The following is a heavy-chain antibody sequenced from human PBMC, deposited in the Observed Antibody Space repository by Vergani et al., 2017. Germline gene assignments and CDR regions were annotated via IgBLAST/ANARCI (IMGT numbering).Heavy chain of an antibody. V-gene: IGHV4-61*02. CDR3: ARSSLSSTYNWFDP. CDR1: GGSISSGSYY. D-gene: IGHD6-13*01. J-gene: IGHJ5*02. Sequence: QVQLQESGPGLVKPSQTLSLTCTVSGGSISSGSYYWSWIRQPAGKGLEWFGRIYTSGSTNYNPSLKSRGTISVDTSKNQFSLKLSSVTAADTAVYYCARSSLSSTYNWFDPWGQGTLVTVSS. CDR2: IYTSGST.